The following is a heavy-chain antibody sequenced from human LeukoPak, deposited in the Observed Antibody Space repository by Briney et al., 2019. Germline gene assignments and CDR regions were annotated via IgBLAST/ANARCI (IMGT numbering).Heavy chain of an antibody. CDR2: ISTDGSTT. CDR3: ARDLVAVAGLSFDY. CDR1: GFTFSSYW. Sequence: GGSLRLSCAASGFTFSSYWMHWVRQAPGKGLVWVPRISTDGSTTNYADSVKGRFTISRDNAKNSLYLQMNSLRAEDTAVYYCARDLVAVAGLSFDYWGQGTLVTVSS. V-gene: IGHV3-74*01. J-gene: IGHJ4*02. D-gene: IGHD6-19*01.